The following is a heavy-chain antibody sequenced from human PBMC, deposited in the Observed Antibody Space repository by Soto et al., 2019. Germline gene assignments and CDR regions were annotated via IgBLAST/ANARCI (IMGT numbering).Heavy chain of an antibody. Sequence: SETLSLTCTVSGGSISSGGYYWSCIRQHPGKGLEWIGYIYYSGSTYYNPSLKSRVTISVDTSKNQFSLKLSSVTAADTAVYYCARSSDDYYGSGSYYAYFDYWGQGTLVTVSS. CDR1: GGSISSGGYY. V-gene: IGHV4-31*03. CDR3: ARSSDDYYGSGSYYAYFDY. J-gene: IGHJ4*02. D-gene: IGHD3-10*01. CDR2: IYYSGST.